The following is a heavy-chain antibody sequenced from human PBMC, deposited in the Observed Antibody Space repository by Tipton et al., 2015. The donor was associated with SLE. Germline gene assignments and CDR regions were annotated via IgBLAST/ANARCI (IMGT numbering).Heavy chain of an antibody. D-gene: IGHD3-3*01. V-gene: IGHV4-39*07. Sequence: TLSLTCTVSGGSIGSDNDYWGWIRQPPGKGLEWIGSIYYSGRTYYNPSLKSRVTISVDTSKNQFSLKLTSVTAADTAVYYCARALPFNYDFWSGYSTDPFDVWGQGTMVTVSA. CDR1: GGSIGSDNDY. J-gene: IGHJ3*01. CDR2: IYYSGRT. CDR3: ARALPFNYDFWSGYSTDPFDV.